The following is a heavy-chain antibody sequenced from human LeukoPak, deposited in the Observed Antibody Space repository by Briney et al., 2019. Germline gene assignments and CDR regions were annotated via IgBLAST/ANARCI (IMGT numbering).Heavy chain of an antibody. CDR2: IYSSGST. J-gene: IGHJ4*02. D-gene: IGHD5-24*01. CDR3: ARRMRRDGSNTYYFDY. V-gene: IGHV4-61*01. CDR1: GGSGSSGSYY. Sequence: SETLSLTCTVSGGSGSSGSYYWSWIRQPPGKGLEWIGFIYSSGSTNYNPSLKSRVTMSIDTSKNQFSLKLSSVTAADTAVHYCARRMRRDGSNTYYFDYWGQGTLVTVSS.